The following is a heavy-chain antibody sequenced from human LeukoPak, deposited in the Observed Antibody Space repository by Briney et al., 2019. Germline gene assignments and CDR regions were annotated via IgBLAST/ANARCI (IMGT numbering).Heavy chain of an antibody. CDR2: FDPEDGET. Sequence: ASVKVSCKVSGYSLSELSIHWVRQAPGKGLECMGGFDPEDGETFYALNFQGRVVMTEDTSANTAYMELSSLRSEDTAVYYCATLRSGGDINGVYYYYFYMDVWGKGTTVTVSS. D-gene: IGHD6-25*01. V-gene: IGHV1-24*01. J-gene: IGHJ6*03. CDR1: GYSLSELS. CDR3: ATLRSGGDINGVYYYYFYMDV.